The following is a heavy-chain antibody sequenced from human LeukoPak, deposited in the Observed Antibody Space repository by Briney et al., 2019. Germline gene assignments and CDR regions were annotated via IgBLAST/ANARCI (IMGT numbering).Heavy chain of an antibody. CDR2: IYYSGST. CDR1: GGSISSYY. J-gene: IGHJ6*04. Sequence: SETLSLTCTVSGGSISSYYWSWIRQPPGKGLEWIGYIYYSGSTNYNPSLKSRVTISVDTSKNQFSPKLSSVTAADTAVYYCAGDRGRLGSKHYYGMDVWGKGTTVTVSS. V-gene: IGHV4-59*01. CDR3: AGDRGRLGSKHYYGMDV. D-gene: IGHD3-10*01.